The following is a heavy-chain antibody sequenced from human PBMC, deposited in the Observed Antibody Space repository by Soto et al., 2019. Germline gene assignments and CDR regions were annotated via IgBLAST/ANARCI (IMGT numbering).Heavy chain of an antibody. CDR3: ARELSCSGGNCYVAFEI. D-gene: IGHD2-15*01. V-gene: IGHV3-23*01. CDR2: ISGGGSNI. Sequence: PGGSLRLSCTASAFTFSRYAMTWVRQAPGKGLEWVSDISGGGSNIYSADSVKGRFTISRDNSKNTLYLQMNSLRTEDTALYYCARELSCSGGNCYVAFEIWGQGTMVTVSS. J-gene: IGHJ3*02. CDR1: AFTFSRYA.